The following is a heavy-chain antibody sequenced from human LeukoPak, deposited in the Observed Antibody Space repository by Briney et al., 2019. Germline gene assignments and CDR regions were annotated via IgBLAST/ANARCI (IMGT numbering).Heavy chain of an antibody. CDR1: GGSIGSYH. CDR3: ARVASKGGMDV. D-gene: IGHD5/OR15-5a*01. CDR2: IHYTWNT. Sequence: SETLSLTCSVSGGSIGSYHWSWIRQPPGKGREWIGYIHYTWNTKYNPSLKSRVSISLDRSNNQFSLRLSSVTAADTAVYYCARVASKGGMDVWGQGTTVIVSS. J-gene: IGHJ6*02. V-gene: IGHV4-59*01.